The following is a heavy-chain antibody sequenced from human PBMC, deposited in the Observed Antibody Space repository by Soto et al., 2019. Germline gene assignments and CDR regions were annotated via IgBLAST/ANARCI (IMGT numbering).Heavy chain of an antibody. CDR1: GFTFSSYW. V-gene: IGHV3-7*01. Sequence: GSLRLSCAASGFTFSSYWMSWVRQAPGKGLEWVANIKQDGSEKYYVDSVKGRFTISRDNAKNSLYLQMNSLRAEDTAVYYCARDQIFGVVIRWFDPWGQGTLVTVSS. CDR3: ARDQIFGVVIRWFDP. D-gene: IGHD3-3*01. CDR2: IKQDGSEK. J-gene: IGHJ5*02.